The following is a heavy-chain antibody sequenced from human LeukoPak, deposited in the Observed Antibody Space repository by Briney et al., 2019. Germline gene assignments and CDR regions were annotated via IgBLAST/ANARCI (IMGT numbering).Heavy chain of an antibody. J-gene: IGHJ4*02. V-gene: IGHV4-59*01. CDR3: ARLPDVGGWPFDY. CDR1: DDSISRDF. Sequence: SETLSLTCTASDDSISRDFWTWIRPPPGRGLEWVGYIRYSGRTEYNPSLKSRVTISIQTSKNQFSLKLTSVTAADTAIYYCARLPDVGGWPFDYWGQGILVTVSS. D-gene: IGHD6-19*01. CDR2: IRYSGRT.